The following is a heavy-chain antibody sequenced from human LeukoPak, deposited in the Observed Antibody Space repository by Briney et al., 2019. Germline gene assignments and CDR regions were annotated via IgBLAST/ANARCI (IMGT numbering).Heavy chain of an antibody. J-gene: IGHJ3*02. Sequence: GGSLRLSCAASGFTFSRYPMHWVRQAPGKGLEWVAVVSRDGISKYYPDSVRGRFTISRDNSENTLYLEMNSLRSEDTAVFYCAREIPNAFDIWGQGTMVTVSS. CDR1: GFTFSRYP. V-gene: IGHV3-30-3*01. CDR3: AREIPNAFDI. CDR2: VSRDGISK.